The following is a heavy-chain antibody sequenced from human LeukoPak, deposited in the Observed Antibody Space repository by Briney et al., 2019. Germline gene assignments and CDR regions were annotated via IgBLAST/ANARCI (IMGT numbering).Heavy chain of an antibody. D-gene: IGHD3-22*01. CDR1: GGPFSTYA. CDR3: ARGLGDSSGYYYSDY. V-gene: IGHV1-69*01. J-gene: IGHJ4*02. Sequence: SVKVSCKTSGGPFSTYAISWVRQAPGQGLEWMGGIIPIFGTGNYAQKFQGRVTITADESTSTAYMELSSLRSEDMAVYYCARGLGDSSGYYYSDYWGQGTLVTVSS. CDR2: IIPIFGTG.